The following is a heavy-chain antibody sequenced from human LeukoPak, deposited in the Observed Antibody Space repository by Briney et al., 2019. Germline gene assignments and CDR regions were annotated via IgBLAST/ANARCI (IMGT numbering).Heavy chain of an antibody. D-gene: IGHD3-3*01. Sequence: GGSLRLSCAASGFTFSSYWMTWVRQAPGKGLEGVANINQEECKKFYVDSVKGRFTISRDNAKNSLYLQMNSLRAEDTAVYYWARDLSWALSGYDYWGQGTLVTVSS. CDR1: GFTFSSYW. V-gene: IGHV3-7*01. CDR2: INQEECKK. J-gene: IGHJ4*02. CDR3: ARDLSWALSGYDY.